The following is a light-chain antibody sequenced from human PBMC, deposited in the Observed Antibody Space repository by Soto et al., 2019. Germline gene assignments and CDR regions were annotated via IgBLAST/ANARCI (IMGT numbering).Light chain of an antibody. CDR1: QSVNSNY. CDR2: DTS. Sequence: EIVLMQSPGTLSLSPGEGATLSCRASQSVNSNYLAWYQQKPGQAPTVLIFDTSRRATAVPDRFSGSGSGTDFTLTISRLELDDFAVYYCQQYGSSQFTFGPGTKVNIK. V-gene: IGKV3-20*01. CDR3: QQYGSSQFT. J-gene: IGKJ3*01.